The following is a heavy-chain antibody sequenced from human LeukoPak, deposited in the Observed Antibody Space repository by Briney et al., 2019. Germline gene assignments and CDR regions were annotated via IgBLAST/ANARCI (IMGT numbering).Heavy chain of an antibody. CDR1: GGSISSGDYY. J-gene: IGHJ2*01. D-gene: IGHD2-2*01. CDR2: IYYSGST. CDR3: ARVVVTVFGYFDL. Sequence: PSETLSLTCTVSGGSISSGDYYWSWIRQPPGKGLEWIGYIYYSGSTYYNPSLKSRVTISVDTSKNQFSLKLSSVTAADTAVYYCARVVVTVFGYFDLWGRGTLVTVSS. V-gene: IGHV4-30-4*01.